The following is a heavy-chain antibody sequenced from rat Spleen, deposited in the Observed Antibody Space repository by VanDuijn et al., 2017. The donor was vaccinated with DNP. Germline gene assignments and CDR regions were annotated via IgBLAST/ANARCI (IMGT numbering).Heavy chain of an antibody. CDR2: ITNTGDST. CDR3: SRLGDYFDS. V-gene: IGHV5-31*01. CDR1: GFNFNNNW. J-gene: IGHJ2*01. Sequence: EVKLVESGGGLVRPGGSLKLSCAASGFNFNNNWMGWVRQAPGKGLEWVASITNTGDSTYYSDSVKGRFTVSRDNAESTLYLQVNSLRSEDTATYYCSRLGDYFDSWGQGVMVAVSS.